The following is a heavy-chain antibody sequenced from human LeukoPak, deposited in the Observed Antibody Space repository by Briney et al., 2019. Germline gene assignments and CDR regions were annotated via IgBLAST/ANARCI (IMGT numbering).Heavy chain of an antibody. CDR2: ISSSGSTI. D-gene: IGHD6-13*01. CDR3: ARLQLVDNPYYYYYMDV. CDR1: GFTFSDYY. J-gene: IGHJ6*03. Sequence: GGSLRLSCAASGFTFSDYYMSWIRQAPGKGLEWVSYISSSGSTIYYADSVKGRFTISGDNAKNSLYLQMNSLRAEDTAVYYCARLQLVDNPYYYYYMDVWGKGTTVTVSS. V-gene: IGHV3-11*01.